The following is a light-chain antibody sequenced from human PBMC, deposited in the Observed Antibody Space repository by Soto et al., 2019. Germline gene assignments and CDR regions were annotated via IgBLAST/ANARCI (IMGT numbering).Light chain of an antibody. Sequence: EVVLTQSPGTLSLSPGERATLSCRASQSVTSNCLAWYQQKPGQAPRLLMYGASSRATGIPDRFSGSGSGTDFTLTISRLEPEDFAVYYCQQYGSSPPMYTFGQGTKLEIK. CDR2: GAS. V-gene: IGKV3-20*01. J-gene: IGKJ2*01. CDR3: QQYGSSPPMYT. CDR1: QSVTSNC.